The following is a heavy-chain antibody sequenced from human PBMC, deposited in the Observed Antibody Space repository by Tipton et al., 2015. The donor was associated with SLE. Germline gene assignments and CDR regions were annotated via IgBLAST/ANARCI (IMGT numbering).Heavy chain of an antibody. CDR3: ARGSGSYYDQFFYGMDV. J-gene: IGHJ6*02. V-gene: IGHV5-51*03. CDR1: GYSFTTYW. CDR2: IYPDDSDT. Sequence: QLVQSGAEVKKPGESLKISCKGSGYSFTTYWIAWVRQMPGKGLEWMGIIYPDDSDTRYSPSFQGQVAISGDKSISTAYLQWSSLRTSDTAMYFCARGSGSYYDQFFYGMDVWGQGTTVTVSS. D-gene: IGHD1-26*01.